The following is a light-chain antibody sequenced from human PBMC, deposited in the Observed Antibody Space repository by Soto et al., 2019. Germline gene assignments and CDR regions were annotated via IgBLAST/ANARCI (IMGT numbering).Light chain of an antibody. CDR1: QSVSSSY. CDR3: QQYGSSPWT. Sequence: DIVLTQSPGTLSLYPGERATLSCRASQSVSSSYLAWYQQKPGQAPRPLIYGASSRAIGIPDRFSGSGSGTDFTLTISRLEPEDFAVYYCQQYGSSPWTFGQGTKV. V-gene: IGKV3-20*01. J-gene: IGKJ1*01. CDR2: GAS.